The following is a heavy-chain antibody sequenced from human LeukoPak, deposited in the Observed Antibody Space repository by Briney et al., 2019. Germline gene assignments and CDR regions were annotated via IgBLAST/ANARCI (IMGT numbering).Heavy chain of an antibody. D-gene: IGHD2-15*01. CDR1: GFTFSSYE. J-gene: IGHJ4*02. CDR3: AKAPVTTCSGAYCYPFDY. Sequence: GGSLRLSCAASGFTFSSYEMNWVRQGPGKGLEWVSAISVSGNTYHADSVKGRFTISRDSSKNTLYLQMNSLRAEDAAVYYCAKAPVTTCSGAYCYPFDYWGQGTLVTVSS. V-gene: IGHV3-23*01. CDR2: ISVSGNT.